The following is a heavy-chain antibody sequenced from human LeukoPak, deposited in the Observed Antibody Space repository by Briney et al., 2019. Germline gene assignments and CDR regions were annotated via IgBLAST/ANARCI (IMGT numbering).Heavy chain of an antibody. D-gene: IGHD5-12*01. CDR2: IYYSGST. J-gene: IGHJ4*02. CDR3: ARDRYRGGYGFDY. V-gene: IGHV4-39*07. Sequence: SETLSLTCTVSGGSISSYYWGWIRQPPGKGLEWIGSIYYSGSTYYNPSLKSRVTISVDTSKNQFSLKLSSVTAADTAVYYCARDRYRGGYGFDYWGRGTLVTVSS. CDR1: GGSISSYY.